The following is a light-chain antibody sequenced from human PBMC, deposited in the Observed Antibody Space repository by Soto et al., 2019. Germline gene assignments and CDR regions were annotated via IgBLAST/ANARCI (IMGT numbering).Light chain of an antibody. Sequence: QSALTQPPSASGSPGQSVTISCTGTSSDVGGYNYVSWYQQHPGKAPKLMIYEVSKRPSGVPDRFSGSKSGNTASLTVSGLQAEEEADYDCSSYAGSTVVFGGGTKVTVL. CDR2: EVS. CDR3: SSYAGSTVV. J-gene: IGLJ2*01. V-gene: IGLV2-8*01. CDR1: SSDVGGYNY.